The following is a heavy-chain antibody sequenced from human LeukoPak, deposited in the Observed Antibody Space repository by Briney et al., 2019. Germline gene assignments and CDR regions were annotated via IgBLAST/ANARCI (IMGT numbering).Heavy chain of an antibody. V-gene: IGHV1-69*13. J-gene: IGHJ4*02. Sequence: SVKVSCKASGGTFSSYAISWVRQAPGQGLEWMGGIIPIFGTANYAQKFQGRVTITADESTSIAYMELSSLRSEDTAVYYCASIAQAYCGGDCYWGFDYWGQGTLVTVSS. CDR1: GGTFSSYA. CDR3: ASIAQAYCGGDCYWGFDY. D-gene: IGHD2-21*02. CDR2: IIPIFGTA.